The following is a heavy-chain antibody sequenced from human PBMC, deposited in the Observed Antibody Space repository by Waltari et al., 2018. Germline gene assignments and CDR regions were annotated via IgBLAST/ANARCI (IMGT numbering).Heavy chain of an antibody. CDR3: AREEQWRKYFQH. D-gene: IGHD6-19*01. CDR1: GYSISSGYY. J-gene: IGHJ1*01. V-gene: IGHV4-38-2*02. Sequence: CAVSGYSISSGYYWGWIRQPPGKGLEWIGSIYHSGITYYNPSLKSRVTISVDTSKIQFSLRLSSVTAADTAVYYCAREEQWRKYFQHWGQGTLVTVSS. CDR2: IYHSGIT.